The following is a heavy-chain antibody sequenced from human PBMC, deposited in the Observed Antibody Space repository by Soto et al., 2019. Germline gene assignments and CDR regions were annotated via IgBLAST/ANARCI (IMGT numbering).Heavy chain of an antibody. J-gene: IGHJ4*02. CDR2: ISSSSSTI. V-gene: IGHV3-48*02. D-gene: IGHD3-10*01. CDR3: ARDLGSWSSGGIDY. Sequence: GWSLRLSCAASVFTFSIYSMNWVRQAPGKGLEWVSYISSSSSTIYYADSVKGRFTISRDNAKNSLYLQMNSLRDEDTAVYYCARDLGSWSSGGIDYWGQGTLVTVSS. CDR1: VFTFSIYS.